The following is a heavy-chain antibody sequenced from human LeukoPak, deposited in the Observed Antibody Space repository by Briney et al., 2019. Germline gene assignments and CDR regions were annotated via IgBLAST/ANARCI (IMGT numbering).Heavy chain of an antibody. CDR3: ARDHTYYYDSSGSLYY. V-gene: IGHV1-69*04. D-gene: IGHD3-22*01. CDR2: IIPILGIA. J-gene: IGHJ4*02. CDR1: GGTFSSYA. Sequence: SVKVSCKASGGTFSSYAISWVRQAAAQGLEWMGRIIPILGIANYAQKFQGRVTITADKSTSTAYMELSSLRSEDTAVYYCARDHTYYYDSSGSLYYWGQGTLVTVSS.